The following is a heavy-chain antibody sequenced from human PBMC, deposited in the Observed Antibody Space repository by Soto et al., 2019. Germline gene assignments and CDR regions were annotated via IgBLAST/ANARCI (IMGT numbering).Heavy chain of an antibody. CDR2: ISYDGGNK. CDR1: GSTFSSYG. Sequence: PGGSLRLSCAASGSTFSSYGMHWVRQAPGKGLEWVAVISYDGGNKYYADSVKGRFTISRDNSKNTLYLQMNSLRAEDTAVYYCAKVRGYSYGYNYYYYGMDVWGQGTTVTVSS. CDR3: AKVRGYSYGYNYYYYGMDV. D-gene: IGHD5-18*01. V-gene: IGHV3-30*18. J-gene: IGHJ6*02.